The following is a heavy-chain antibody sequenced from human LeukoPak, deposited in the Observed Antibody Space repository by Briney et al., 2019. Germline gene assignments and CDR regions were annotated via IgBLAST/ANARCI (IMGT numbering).Heavy chain of an antibody. D-gene: IGHD2-8*02. V-gene: IGHV3-74*01. J-gene: IGHJ6*03. CDR1: GFTFSSYW. CDR3: ARDTDGYYYYYMDV. CDR2: INTDGSST. Sequence: PGGSLRLSCAASGFTFSSYWMHWVRQAPGKGLVWVSRINTDGSSTSYADSVKGRFTISRDNAKNTLYLQMNSLRAEDTAVYYCARDTDGYYYYYMDVWGKGTTVTVSS.